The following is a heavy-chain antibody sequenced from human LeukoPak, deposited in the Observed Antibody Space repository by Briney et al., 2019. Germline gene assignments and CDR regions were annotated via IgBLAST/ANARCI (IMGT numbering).Heavy chain of an antibody. CDR1: GDSISGYF. J-gene: IGHJ4*02. CDR2: MHADGDS. V-gene: IGHV4-4*07. D-gene: IGHD2-15*01. CDR3: ARAPSGCGGTCAFDS. Sequence: PSETLSLTCTVSGDSISGYFWSWIRQPAGKGLEWIGRMHADGDSNYNPSLKSRITLSFDTPENQFSLTLTSVTAADTAVYFCARAPSGCGGTCAFDSWGQGTLVTVSS.